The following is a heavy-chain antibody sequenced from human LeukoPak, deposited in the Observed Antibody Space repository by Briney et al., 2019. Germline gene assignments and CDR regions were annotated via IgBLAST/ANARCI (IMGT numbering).Heavy chain of an antibody. D-gene: IGHD4-17*01. CDR3: ARDVSRIVGYGLDI. CDR1: GYTFTDYF. CDR2: VNPKSTGT. V-gene: IGHV1-2*02. J-gene: IGHJ3*02. Sequence: ASVRVSCKASGYTFTDYFMHWVRQAPGQGLEWMGWVNPKSTGTNIAQKFRGRVTLTSDTSSSTVYMEMSRLTSDDTAVCYCARDVSRIVGYGLDIWGQGIMVTVSS.